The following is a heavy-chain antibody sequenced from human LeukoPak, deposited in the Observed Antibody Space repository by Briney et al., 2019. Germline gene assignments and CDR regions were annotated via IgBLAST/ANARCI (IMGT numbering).Heavy chain of an antibody. CDR1: GGSFSGYY. CDR2: INHSGST. J-gene: IGHJ4*02. D-gene: IGHD2-2*01. CDR3: ARGYCSSTSCYLGHDY. Sequence: PSETLSLTCAAYGGSFSGYYWSWIRQPPGKGLEWIGEINHSGSTNYNPSLKSRVTISVDTSKNQFSLKLSSVTAADTAVYYCARGYCSSTSCYLGHDYWGQGTLVTVSS. V-gene: IGHV4-34*01.